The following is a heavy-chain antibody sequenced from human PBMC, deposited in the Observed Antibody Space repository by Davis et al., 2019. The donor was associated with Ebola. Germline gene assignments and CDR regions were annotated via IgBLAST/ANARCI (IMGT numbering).Heavy chain of an antibody. J-gene: IGHJ6*04. CDR1: GFTFSSYG. CDR3: AIRRGVDV. V-gene: IGHV3-30*02. D-gene: IGHD3-10*01. Sequence: GESLKISCAASGFTFSSYGIHWVRQAPVKGLEWVAFIPYDGSNEYYADSVKGRFTISRDNSKNTLYLQMNSLRAEDTAVYYCAIRRGVDVWGKGTTVTVSS. CDR2: IPYDGSNE.